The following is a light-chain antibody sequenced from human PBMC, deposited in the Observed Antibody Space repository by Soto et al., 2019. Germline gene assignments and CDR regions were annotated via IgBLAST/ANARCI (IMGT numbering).Light chain of an antibody. CDR3: QQYGSSPPIN. J-gene: IGKJ5*01. Sequence: IVLTHSPGTLSLSPGERATLSFRASQSVSSSYLAWYQQKPGQAPRLLIYGASSRATGIPDRFSGSGSGTDFTLTIRRLEPEDFAVYYCQQYGSSPPINFGQGTRLEIK. V-gene: IGKV3-20*01. CDR1: QSVSSSY. CDR2: GAS.